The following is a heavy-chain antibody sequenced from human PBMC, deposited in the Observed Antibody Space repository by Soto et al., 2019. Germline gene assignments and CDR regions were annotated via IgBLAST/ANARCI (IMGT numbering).Heavy chain of an antibody. V-gene: IGHV4-59*01. CDR1: GGSISGYY. CDR3: AREEENWFDP. J-gene: IGHJ5*02. Sequence: PSETLSLTCSVSGGSISGYYWSWIRRPPGKGLEWIGFIHYGGSTNYNPSLRSRVTISLGSSKNQFSLRLTSVTAADTAGYYCAREEENWFDPRGQGTLVTVTS. CDR2: IHYGGST.